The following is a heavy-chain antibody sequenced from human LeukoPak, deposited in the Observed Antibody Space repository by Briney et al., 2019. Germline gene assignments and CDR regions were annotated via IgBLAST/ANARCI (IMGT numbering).Heavy chain of an antibody. Sequence: SETLSLTCALSTVSGSSGNWWSWVRQPPGKGLEWIGEVHKTGKANYNPSLKTRVTISIDASKNQLSLELTSVTAADAAVYYCARELLGAPTPGAYWGQGTRVTVSS. CDR3: ARELLGAPTPGAY. D-gene: IGHD7-27*01. CDR1: TVSGSSGNW. CDR2: VHKTGKA. V-gene: IGHV4-4*02. J-gene: IGHJ4*02.